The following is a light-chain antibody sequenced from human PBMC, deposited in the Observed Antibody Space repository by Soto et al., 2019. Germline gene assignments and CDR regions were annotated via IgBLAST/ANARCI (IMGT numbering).Light chain of an antibody. Sequence: EIVMTQSPATLSLSPGERATLSCRASQSVSSNLAWYQQKPGQAPRLLIYGASTRATGIPARFSGSGSGTEFTLTISSLQSEDFALYFCQQYNNWPFSFGQGTRLEIK. CDR1: QSVSSN. V-gene: IGKV3-15*01. CDR3: QQYNNWPFS. CDR2: GAS. J-gene: IGKJ5*01.